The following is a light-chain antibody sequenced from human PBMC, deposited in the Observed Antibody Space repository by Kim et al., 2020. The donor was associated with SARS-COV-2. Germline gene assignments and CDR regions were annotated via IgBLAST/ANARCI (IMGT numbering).Light chain of an antibody. Sequence: ASVGDRVTITCRASHSISTYLNWYQQKPGEAPKLLIYATFNLQSGVPSRFSGSGSGTDFTLTISSLQPEDFATYHCQQTYSPPRTFGQGTKVDIK. V-gene: IGKV1-39*01. CDR2: ATF. CDR3: QQTYSPPRT. CDR1: HSISTY. J-gene: IGKJ1*01.